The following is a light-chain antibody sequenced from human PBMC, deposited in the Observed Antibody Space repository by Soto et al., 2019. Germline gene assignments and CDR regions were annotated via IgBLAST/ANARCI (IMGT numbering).Light chain of an antibody. CDR2: GAY. CDR3: QQYGRSPPMYT. V-gene: IGKV3-20*01. J-gene: IGKJ2*01. Sequence: EIVLTQSPGTLSLSPGERATLSCRASQSITSSYLAWYQQKPGQAPRLLIYGAYNRATDIPDRFSGGGSGADFTLTISRLEPEDFAVYYCQQYGRSPPMYTFGQGTKLEIK. CDR1: QSITSSY.